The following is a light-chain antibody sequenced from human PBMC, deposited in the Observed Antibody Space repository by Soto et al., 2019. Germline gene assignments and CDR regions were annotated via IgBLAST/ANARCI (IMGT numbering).Light chain of an antibody. CDR2: DVG. CDR3: SSYLSSSTPGYV. Sequence: QSALTQPASVSGSPGQSITISCTGATSDVGGYNFVSWYQQYPGKAPKLMIYDVGTRPPGVSYRFSGSKSGNTAYLTISGLQAEDEADYYCSSYLSSSTPGYVFGTGTKVTVL. V-gene: IGLV2-14*01. CDR1: TSDVGGYNF. J-gene: IGLJ1*01.